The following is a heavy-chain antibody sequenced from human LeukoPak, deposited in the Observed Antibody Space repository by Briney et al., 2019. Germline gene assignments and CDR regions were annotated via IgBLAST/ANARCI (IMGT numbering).Heavy chain of an antibody. J-gene: IGHJ4*02. CDR3: ARGSNYDILTGYYIYPFYFDY. V-gene: IGHV4-59*01. Sequence: PSETLSLTCTVSGGSISSYYWSWIRQPPGKGLEWIGYIYYSGSTNYNPSLKSRVTISVDTSKNQFSLKLSSVTAADTAVYYCARGSNYDILTGYYIYPFYFDYWGQGTLVTVSS. D-gene: IGHD3-9*01. CDR1: GGSISSYY. CDR2: IYYSGST.